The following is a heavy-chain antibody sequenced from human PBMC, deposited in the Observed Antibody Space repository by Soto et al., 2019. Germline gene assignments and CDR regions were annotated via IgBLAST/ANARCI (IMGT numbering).Heavy chain of an antibody. CDR1: GYTFTSYD. V-gene: IGHV1-8*01. J-gene: IGHJ3*02. Sequence: QVQLVQSGAEVKKHGASVKVSCKASGYTFTSYDINWVRQAPGHGLEWIGWVDPHSYNKGYAQKFRDRVTLPRDTSISTVYMELSSLRSEDTAGYYCANYRTISPVAVNIWGQGKMVTVSS. CDR3: ANYRTISPVAVNI. CDR2: VDPHSYNK. D-gene: IGHD3-10*01.